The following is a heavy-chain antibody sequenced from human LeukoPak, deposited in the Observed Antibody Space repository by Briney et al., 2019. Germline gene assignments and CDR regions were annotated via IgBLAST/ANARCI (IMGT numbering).Heavy chain of an antibody. J-gene: IGHJ4*02. Sequence: PGESLRLSCAASGFTFSNYWMSWVRQAPGKGLEWVANIKQDGGQTYYVDSPKGRFTVSRDNAKNSLYLQMNNLRAEDTAVYYCARIGYSSSSTDYWGQGTLVTVSS. CDR1: GFTFSNYW. CDR2: IKQDGGQT. V-gene: IGHV3-7*01. CDR3: ARIGYSSSSTDY. D-gene: IGHD6-6*01.